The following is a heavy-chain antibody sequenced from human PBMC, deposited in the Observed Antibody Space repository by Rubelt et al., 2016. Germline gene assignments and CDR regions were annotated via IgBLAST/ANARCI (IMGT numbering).Heavy chain of an antibody. V-gene: IGHV1-8*01. CDR3: ARMVNDFWSGYTNWFDP. D-gene: IGHD3-3*01. J-gene: IGHJ5*02. Sequence: QVQLVQSGAEVKKPGASVKVSCKASGYTFTSYDINWARQATGQGLEWMGWMNPNSGNTGYAQKFQGRVTMTRDTSRSTGYMELSSLRSEDTAVYYCARMVNDFWSGYTNWFDPWGQGTLVTVSS. CDR1: GYTFTSYD. CDR2: MNPNSGNT.